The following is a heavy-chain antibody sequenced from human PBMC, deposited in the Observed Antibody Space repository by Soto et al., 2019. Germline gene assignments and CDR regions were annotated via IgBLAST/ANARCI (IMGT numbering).Heavy chain of an antibody. CDR2: IIPIFGTA. V-gene: IGHV1-69*12. Sequence: QVQLVQSGAEVKKPGSSVKVSCKASGGTFSSYAISWVRQAPGQGLEWMGGIIPIFGTANYAQKVQGRVTMPADEATSSAYVGRGSLCSADTAVYYWARYCSSGEDYYFYGIAVWGLGATVTVSS. CDR3: ARYCSSGEDYYFYGIAV. CDR1: GGTFSSYA. J-gene: IGHJ6*02. D-gene: IGHD6-6*01.